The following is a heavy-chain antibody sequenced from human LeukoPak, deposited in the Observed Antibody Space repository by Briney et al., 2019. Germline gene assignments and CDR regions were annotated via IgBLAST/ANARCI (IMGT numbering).Heavy chain of an antibody. D-gene: IGHD5-24*01. CDR3: ARSRDGYIQPLGH. Sequence: PSETLSLTCTVSGGSVSSSSYYWGWIRQPPGKGLEWIGSIYYSGSTYYNPSLKSRVTISVDTSKNQFSLKLSSVTAADTAVYYCARSRDGYIQPLGHWGQGTLVTVSS. CDR2: IYYSGST. CDR1: GGSVSSSSYY. V-gene: IGHV4-39*07. J-gene: IGHJ1*01.